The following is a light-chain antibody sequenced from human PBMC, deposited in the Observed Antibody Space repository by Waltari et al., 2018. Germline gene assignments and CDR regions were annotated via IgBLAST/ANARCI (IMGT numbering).Light chain of an antibody. Sequence: DVLMTQSPLSLPVTLGQPASISCRSSQSLEYSDGNTFLGWFQQRPGQSPRRLIYKVSTRDVGVADRFSGSGSGTDFTQKISRVEADDVGVYYCMQGRHWPYAFGQGTKLEIK. CDR1: QSLEYSDGNTF. CDR2: KVS. V-gene: IGKV2-30*01. CDR3: MQGRHWPYA. J-gene: IGKJ2*01.